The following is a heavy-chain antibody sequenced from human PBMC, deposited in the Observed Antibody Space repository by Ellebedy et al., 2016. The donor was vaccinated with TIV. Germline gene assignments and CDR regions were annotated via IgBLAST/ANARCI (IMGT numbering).Heavy chain of an antibody. CDR2: IYYSGST. D-gene: IGHD3-22*01. Sequence: MPSETLSLTCTVPGASIPSSGYYGGWLCQPPGKGLEWIGSIYYSGSTYYNPSLNSRVTISVDTSKKQFSLKLSSVTAADTAVYYCARSSMIVVVPFDYWGQGTLVTVSS. CDR3: ARSSMIVVVPFDY. V-gene: IGHV4-39*01. CDR1: GASIPSSGYY. J-gene: IGHJ4*02.